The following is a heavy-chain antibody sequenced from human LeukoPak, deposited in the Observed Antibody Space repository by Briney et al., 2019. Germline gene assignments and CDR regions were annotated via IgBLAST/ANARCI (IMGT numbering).Heavy chain of an antibody. CDR3: ARARRRITIFGVVITPDAFDI. CDR1: GYTFTSYA. CDR2: INAGNGNT. V-gene: IGHV1-3*01. Sequence: ASVKVSCKASGYTFTSYAMHWVRQAPGQRLEWMGWINAGNGNTKYSQKFRGRVTITRDTSASTAYMELSSLRSEDTAVYYCARARRRITIFGVVITPDAFDIWGQGTMVTVSS. D-gene: IGHD3-3*01. J-gene: IGHJ3*02.